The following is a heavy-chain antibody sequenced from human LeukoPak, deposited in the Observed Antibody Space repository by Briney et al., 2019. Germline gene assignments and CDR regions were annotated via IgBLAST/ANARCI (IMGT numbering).Heavy chain of an antibody. CDR2: INPSGGST. J-gene: IGHJ4*02. V-gene: IGHV1-46*01. CDR3: ARSYYDLLATFDY. D-gene: IGHD3-22*01. CDR1: GYIFTTYY. Sequence: ASVKVSCKASGYIFTTYYMHCVRQAPGQGLDWMGTINPSGGSTSYAQKFQGRVTVTRDTSTSTVYMELSSLRSEDTAVYYCARSYYDLLATFDYWGQGTLVTVSS.